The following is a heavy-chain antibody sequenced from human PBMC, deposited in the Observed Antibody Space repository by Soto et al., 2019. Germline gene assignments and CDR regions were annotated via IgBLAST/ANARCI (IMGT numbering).Heavy chain of an antibody. Sequence: GGSLRLSCAASGFTFSSYAMSWVRQAPGKGLEWVSAISGSGGSTYYADSVKGRFTISRDNSKNTLYLQMNSLRAEDTAVYYWAKRFDSWNDGGAFDIWGQGTMVTVSS. CDR3: AKRFDSWNDGGAFDI. D-gene: IGHD1-1*01. CDR1: GFTFSSYA. J-gene: IGHJ3*02. V-gene: IGHV3-23*01. CDR2: ISGSGGST.